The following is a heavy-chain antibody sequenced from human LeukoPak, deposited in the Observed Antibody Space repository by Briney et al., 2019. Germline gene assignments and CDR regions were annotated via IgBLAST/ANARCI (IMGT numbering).Heavy chain of an antibody. V-gene: IGHV3-73*01. D-gene: IGHD6-19*01. Sequence: GGSLRLSCAAPGFTLSDYTMHWVRQASGKGLEWVARIRSKANNYATEYGPSVKGRFTISRDDAKNTAYQQMNSLKTEDTAIYYCSAGPSGWTEFFQHWGQGTLVTVSS. CDR1: GFTLSDYT. J-gene: IGHJ1*01. CDR3: SAGPSGWTEFFQH. CDR2: IRSKANNYAT.